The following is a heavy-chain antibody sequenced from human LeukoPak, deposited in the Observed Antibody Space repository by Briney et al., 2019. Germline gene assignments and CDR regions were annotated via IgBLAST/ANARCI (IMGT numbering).Heavy chain of an antibody. J-gene: IGHJ4*02. CDR2: IYHSGST. Sequence: PSETLSLTCTVSGYSISSGYYWGWIRQPPGKGLEWIGSIYHSGSTYYNPSLKSRVTISVDTSKNQFSLKLSSVTAADTAVYYCARSKDKYYDSSVGYWGQGTLVTVSS. CDR3: ARSKDKYYDSSVGY. V-gene: IGHV4-38-2*02. D-gene: IGHD3-22*01. CDR1: GYSISSGYY.